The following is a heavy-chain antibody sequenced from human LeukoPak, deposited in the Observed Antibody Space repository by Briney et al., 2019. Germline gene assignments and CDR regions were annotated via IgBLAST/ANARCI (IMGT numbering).Heavy chain of an antibody. V-gene: IGHV3-30*18. CDR3: AKTAIFGVVIYYFDY. Sequence: TGGSLRLSCAASGFTFSSYGMHWVRQAPGKGLEWVAVISYDGSNKYYADSVKGRFTISRDNSKNTLYLQMNSLRAEDTAVYYCAKTAIFGVVIYYFDYWGQGTLVTVSS. CDR1: GFTFSSYG. J-gene: IGHJ4*02. D-gene: IGHD3-3*01. CDR2: ISYDGSNK.